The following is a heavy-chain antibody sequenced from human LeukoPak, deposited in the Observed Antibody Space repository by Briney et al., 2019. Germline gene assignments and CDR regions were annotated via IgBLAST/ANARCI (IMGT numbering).Heavy chain of an antibody. CDR2: ITATSSST. CDR3: ATSRGYTDY. CDR1: GFTFSSYG. D-gene: IGHD6-25*01. J-gene: IGHJ4*02. V-gene: IGHV3-23*01. Sequence: GGSLRLSCAASGFTFSSYGMSWVRQAPGKGLEWVSAITATSSSTYYADSVKGRVTISRDNSRNTLYLQMNSLRPEDTAVYYCATSRGYTDYWGQGTLVTVSS.